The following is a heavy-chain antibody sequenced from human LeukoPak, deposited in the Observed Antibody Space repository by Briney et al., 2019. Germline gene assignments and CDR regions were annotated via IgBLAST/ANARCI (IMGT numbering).Heavy chain of an antibody. D-gene: IGHD2-2*01. Sequence: ASVKVSCKASGYTFTSYGISWVRQAPGQGLEWMGWISAYDGNTNYAQKLQGRVTMTTDTSTSTAYMELRRLKSDHTAVYYGARDPLGEWSDCSSTSCRFGWFDPWGQGTLVTVSS. CDR1: GYTFTSYG. CDR2: ISAYDGNT. V-gene: IGHV1-18*01. J-gene: IGHJ5*02. CDR3: ARDPLGEWSDCSSTSCRFGWFDP.